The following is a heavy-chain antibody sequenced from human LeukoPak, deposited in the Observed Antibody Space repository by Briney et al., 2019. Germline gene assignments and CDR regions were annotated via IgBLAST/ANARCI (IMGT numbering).Heavy chain of an antibody. Sequence: GGSLRLSCAASGFTFSSYWMSWVRQAPGKGLEWVANIKQDGSEKYYVDSVKGRFTISRDNAKNSLYLQMNSLRAEDTAVYYCAKVYYGSGSYWGYYMDVWGKGTTVTISS. V-gene: IGHV3-7*01. CDR1: GFTFSSYW. J-gene: IGHJ6*03. D-gene: IGHD3-10*01. CDR2: IKQDGSEK. CDR3: AKVYYGSGSYWGYYMDV.